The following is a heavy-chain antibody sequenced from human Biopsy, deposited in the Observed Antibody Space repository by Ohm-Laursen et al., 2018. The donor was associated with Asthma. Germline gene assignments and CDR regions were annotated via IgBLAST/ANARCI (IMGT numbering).Heavy chain of an antibody. CDR2: IMTVFGTT. V-gene: IGHV1-69*13. CDR3: ARCQVGYSSDWSLLLKKIYYSGMDV. CDR1: GGTFSNFA. Sequence: SVKVSCKVPGGTFSNFAISWARQAPGQGLEWLGGIMTVFGTTNYAQKFQGRVTITADESTSTAYMEVTSLRSEDTAIYYCARCQVGYSSDWSLLLKKIYYSGMDVWGQGTAVTVSS. J-gene: IGHJ6*02. D-gene: IGHD6-19*01.